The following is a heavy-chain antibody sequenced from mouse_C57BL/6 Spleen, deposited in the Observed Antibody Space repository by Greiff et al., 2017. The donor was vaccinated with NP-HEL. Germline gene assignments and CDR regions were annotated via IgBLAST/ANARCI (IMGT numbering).Heavy chain of an antibody. CDR1: GYTFTSYW. CDR2: IDTSDSYT. D-gene: IGHD4-1*01. V-gene: IGHV1-69*01. J-gene: IGHJ2*01. Sequence: QVQLQQPGAELVMPGASVKLSCKASGYTFTSYWLHWVKQRPGQGLEWIGEIDTSDSYTNYTQKFKGKSTLTVDKSSSTAYMQLSSLTSEDSAVYYCAREGVTGTPFDYWGQGTTLTVSS. CDR3: AREGVTGTPFDY.